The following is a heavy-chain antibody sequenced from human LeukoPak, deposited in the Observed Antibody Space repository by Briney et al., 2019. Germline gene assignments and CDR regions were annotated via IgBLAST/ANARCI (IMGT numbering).Heavy chain of an antibody. V-gene: IGHV4-39*07. CDR3: ARVPSRYFDY. J-gene: IGHJ4*02. CDR2: IYYSGST. Sequence: SGTLSLTCTVSGGSIRSYYWSWIRQPPGKGLEWIGSIYYSGSTYYNPSLKSRVTITVDTSKNQFSLKLSSVTAADTAVYYCARVPSRYFDYWGQGTLVTVSS. CDR1: GGSIRSYY.